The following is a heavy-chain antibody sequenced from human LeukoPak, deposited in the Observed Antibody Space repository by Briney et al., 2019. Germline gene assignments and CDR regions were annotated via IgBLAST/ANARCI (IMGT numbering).Heavy chain of an antibody. CDR3: AKAGPPNCSSTSCYGNNWFDP. D-gene: IGHD2-2*01. CDR1: GFTFSSYS. J-gene: IGHJ5*02. V-gene: IGHV3-21*04. Sequence: GGSLRLSCAASGFTFSSYSMNWVRQAPGKGLEWVSSISSSSSYIYYADSVKGRFTISRDNAKNSLYLQMNSLRAEDTALYYCAKAGPPNCSSTSCYGNNWFDPWGQGTLVTVSS. CDR2: ISSSSSYI.